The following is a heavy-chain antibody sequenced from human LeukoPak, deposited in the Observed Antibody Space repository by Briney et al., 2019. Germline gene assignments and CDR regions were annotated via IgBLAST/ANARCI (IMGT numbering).Heavy chain of an antibody. J-gene: IGHJ3*02. V-gene: IGHV4-39*07. D-gene: IGHD4-11*01. CDR3: ARDVGTTSNPSHDTFAI. CDR1: GGSISSSKYY. Sequence: SETLSLTCTVSGGSISSSKYYWGWIRQPPGKGLEWIGSIYYSGSTYYNPSLKSRVTISVDTSKNQFSLKLKSVTAADTAIYYCARDVGTTSNPSHDTFAIWGQGTMVTVSS. CDR2: IYYSGST.